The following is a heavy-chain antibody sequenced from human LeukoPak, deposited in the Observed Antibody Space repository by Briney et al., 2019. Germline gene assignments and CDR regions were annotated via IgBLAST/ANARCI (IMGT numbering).Heavy chain of an antibody. D-gene: IGHD5-18*01. J-gene: IGHJ4*02. Sequence: SQTLSLTCTVSGGSISSGSYYWTWIRQPAGKGLEWIGRIYTSGSTNHNPSLKSRVTISLDTSKNQFSLKLISVAAADTAVYFCARERTDTSMDYWGQGTLVTVSS. CDR2: IYTSGST. V-gene: IGHV4-61*02. CDR1: GGSISSGSYY. CDR3: ARERTDTSMDY.